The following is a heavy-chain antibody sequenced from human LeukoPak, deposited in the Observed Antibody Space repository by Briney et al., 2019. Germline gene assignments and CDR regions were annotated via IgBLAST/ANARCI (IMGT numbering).Heavy chain of an antibody. V-gene: IGHV3-53*01. J-gene: IGHJ4*02. CDR3: AREDALDY. D-gene: IGHD3-16*01. CDR2: IYSGGST. CDR1: GFTVSTTY. Sequence: GGSLRLSCAASGFTVSTTYMSWVRQGPGKGLEWVSVIYSGGSTYYADSVKGRFTISRDNSNNTVYLQMKSLRAEDTAVYYCAREDALDYWGQGTLVTVSS.